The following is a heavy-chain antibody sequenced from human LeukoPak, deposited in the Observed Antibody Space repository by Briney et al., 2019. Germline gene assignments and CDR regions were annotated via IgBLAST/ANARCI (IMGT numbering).Heavy chain of an antibody. CDR1: GYSFTGYY. V-gene: IGHV1-2*06. D-gene: IGHD3-22*01. CDR3: ARAGVWDYSDTSGYHNGAFDI. Sequence: ASVKVSCKASGYSFTGYYIHWVRQAPGQGLEWMGRINPNSGGTNYAQKFQGRVTVTRDTSISTAYMELSRLRSDDTALYYCARAGVWDYSDTSGYHNGAFDIWGQGTMVTVSS. J-gene: IGHJ3*02. CDR2: INPNSGGT.